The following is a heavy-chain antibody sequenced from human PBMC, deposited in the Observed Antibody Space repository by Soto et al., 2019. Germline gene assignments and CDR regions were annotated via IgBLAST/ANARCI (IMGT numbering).Heavy chain of an antibody. CDR2: AYHSGST. V-gene: IGHV4-30-2*01. CDR1: GGSISSGGSS. D-gene: IGHD5-12*01. J-gene: IGHJ4*02. CDR3: ARGAVANFGS. Sequence: QLQLQESGSGLVKPSQTLSLTCAVSGGSISSGGSSWTWIRQPPGKGLEWIGYAYHSGSTYYNPSLKSRVTTAVDRSKTQFSLKLTSVTTADTAVYYCARGAVANFGSWGQGTVVTVPS.